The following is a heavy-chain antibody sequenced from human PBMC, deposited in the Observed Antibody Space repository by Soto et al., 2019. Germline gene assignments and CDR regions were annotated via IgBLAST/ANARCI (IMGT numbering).Heavy chain of an antibody. CDR2: INHSGST. Sequence: PSETLSLTCAVYGGSFSGYYWSWIRQPPGKGLEWIGEINHSGSTNYNPSLKSRGTISVDTSKNQFSLKLSSVTAADTAVYYCARGVSSSWYHRYYYYGMDVWGKGTTVTVSA. CDR1: GGSFSGYY. CDR3: ARGVSSSWYHRYYYYGMDV. J-gene: IGHJ6*04. V-gene: IGHV4-34*01. D-gene: IGHD6-13*01.